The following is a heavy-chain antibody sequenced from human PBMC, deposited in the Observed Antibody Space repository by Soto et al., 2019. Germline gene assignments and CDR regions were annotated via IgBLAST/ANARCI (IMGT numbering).Heavy chain of an antibody. D-gene: IGHD2-8*01. J-gene: IGHJ4*02. CDR3: APNTPSYCTDDVCLSKGFDY. CDR1: GFSLSTSGVG. Sequence: QITLKESGPTLVKPTQTLTLTCTFSGFSLSTSGVGVGWIRQPPGKALEWLALIYWNDDKRYSPSLKSRLTISKDTSKNKVVLTMTNMDPVYTAPYYCAPNTPSYCTDDVCLSKGFDYWGQGTLVTVSS. CDR2: IYWNDDK. V-gene: IGHV2-5*01.